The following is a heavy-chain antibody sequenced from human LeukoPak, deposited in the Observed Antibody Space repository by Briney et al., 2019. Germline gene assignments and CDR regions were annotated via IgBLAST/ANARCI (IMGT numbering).Heavy chain of an antibody. CDR1: GYTFTGYY. J-gene: IGHJ5*02. V-gene: IGHV1-2*02. CDR2: INPNSGGT. CDR3: ARVGSPMIVVVSYNWFDP. Sequence: GASVKVSCKASGYTFTGYYMHWVRQAPGQGLEWMGWINPNSGGTNYAQKFQGRVTMTRGTSISTAYMELSRLRSDDTAVYYCARVGSPMIVVVSYNWFDPWGQGTLVTVSS. D-gene: IGHD3-22*01.